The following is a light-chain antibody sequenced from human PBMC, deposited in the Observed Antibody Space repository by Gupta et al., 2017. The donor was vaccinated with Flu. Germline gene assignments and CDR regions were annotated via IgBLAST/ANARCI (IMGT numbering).Light chain of an antibody. V-gene: IGKV1-9*01. Sequence: DIQLTHSPSFLSASVGDRVTITCRASQGISSYLAWYQQKPVKAPKLLIYAASTLQSGVPSRFSGSGSGTEFTLTISSLQPEDFATYYCQQLNSYRFTFGPGTKVDIK. CDR1: QGISSY. CDR2: AAS. J-gene: IGKJ3*01. CDR3: QQLNSYRFT.